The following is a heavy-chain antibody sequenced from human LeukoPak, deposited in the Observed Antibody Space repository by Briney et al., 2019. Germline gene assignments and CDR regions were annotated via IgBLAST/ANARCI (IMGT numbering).Heavy chain of an antibody. J-gene: IGHJ5*02. V-gene: IGHV1-2*02. CDR1: GYTFTDDY. CDR3: ASHQYTSTWYESYGGFDP. Sequence: ASVKVSCKASGYTFTDDYMHWVRQAPGEGLEWREWINANSGGTNYTQNFQGRVTMTRDTSISTAYMELNRLTSDDTAVYYCASHQYTSTWYESYGGFDPWGQGTLVTVSS. CDR2: INANSGGT. D-gene: IGHD6-13*01.